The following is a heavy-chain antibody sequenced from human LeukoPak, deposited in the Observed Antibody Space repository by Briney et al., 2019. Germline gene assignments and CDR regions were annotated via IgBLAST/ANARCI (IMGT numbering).Heavy chain of an antibody. Sequence: GGSLRLSCAASGFTFSSYEMNWVRQAPGKGLEWVSYISSSGSTIYYADSVKGRFTISRDNAKNSLYLQMNSLRAEDTAVYYCASPGYSYGNYYGMDVWGQGTTVTVSS. D-gene: IGHD5-18*01. CDR1: GFTFSSYE. CDR3: ASPGYSYGNYYGMDV. J-gene: IGHJ6*02. V-gene: IGHV3-48*03. CDR2: ISSSGSTI.